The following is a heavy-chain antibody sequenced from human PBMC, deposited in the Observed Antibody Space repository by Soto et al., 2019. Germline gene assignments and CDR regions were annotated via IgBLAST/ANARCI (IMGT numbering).Heavy chain of an antibody. CDR2: IYYSGST. V-gene: IGHV4-30-4*01. Sequence: SLTCTVSGGSISSGDYYWSWIRQPPGKGLEWIGYIYYSGSTYYNPSLKSRVTISVDSSKNQFSLKLSSVTAADTAVYYCVRAHIVPRLFMYSYDYWGQGTLVTVSS. CDR3: VRAHIVPRLFMYSYDY. D-gene: IGHD5-12*01. J-gene: IGHJ4*02. CDR1: GGSISSGDYY.